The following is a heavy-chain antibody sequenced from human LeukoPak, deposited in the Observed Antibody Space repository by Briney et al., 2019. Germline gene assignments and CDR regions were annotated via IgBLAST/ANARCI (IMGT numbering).Heavy chain of an antibody. CDR3: ARDVTTRGTGVGY. J-gene: IGHJ4*02. CDR1: GFTFSSYG. Sequence: GGSLRLSCGASGFTFSSYGMHWVRQAPGKGLEWVAFIRYDGSNKYYADSVKGRFTISRDNAKNSLYLQMNSLRAEDTAVYYCARDVTTRGTGVGYWGQGTLVTVSS. D-gene: IGHD3/OR15-3a*01. CDR2: IRYDGSNK. V-gene: IGHV3-30*02.